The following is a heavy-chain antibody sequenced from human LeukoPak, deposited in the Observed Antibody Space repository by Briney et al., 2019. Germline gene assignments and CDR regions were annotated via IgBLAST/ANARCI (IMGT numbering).Heavy chain of an antibody. J-gene: IGHJ6*03. CDR2: ISGSGGST. V-gene: IGHV3-23*01. Sequence: PGGSLRLSCAASGFTFSSYAMSWVRQAPGKGLEWVSAISGSGGSTYYADSVKGRFTISRDNSKNTLYLQMNSLRAEDTAVYYCAKGGYIAVAGTVYYYMDVWGKGTTVTVSS. CDR3: AKGGYIAVAGTVYYYMDV. D-gene: IGHD6-13*01. CDR1: GFTFSSYA.